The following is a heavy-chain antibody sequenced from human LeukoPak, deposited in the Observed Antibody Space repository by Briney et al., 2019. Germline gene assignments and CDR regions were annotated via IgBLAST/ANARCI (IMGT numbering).Heavy chain of an antibody. CDR1: GGSISGYY. CDR2: IYTSGST. CDR3: ARERGSSSRWNYYYMDV. Sequence: PSETLSLTCTVSGGSISGYYWSWIRQPAGKGLEWIGRIYTSGSTNYNPSLKSRVTMSVDTSKNQFSLKLSSVTAADTAVYYCARERGSSSRWNYYYMDVWGKGTTVTVSS. V-gene: IGHV4-4*07. D-gene: IGHD6-13*01. J-gene: IGHJ6*03.